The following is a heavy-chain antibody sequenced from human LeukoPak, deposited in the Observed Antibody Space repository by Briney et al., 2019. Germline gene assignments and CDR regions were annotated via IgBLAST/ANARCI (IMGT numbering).Heavy chain of an antibody. D-gene: IGHD3-22*01. V-gene: IGHV3-30*03. Sequence: PGRSLRLSCAASGFTFSSYGMHWVRQAPGKGLEWVAVISYDGSNKYYADSVKGRFTISRDNAKNSLYLQMNSLRAEDTAVYYCVRRAPDYYDSSGYYYVFDYWGQGTLVTVSS. CDR3: VRRAPDYYDSSGYYYVFDY. CDR2: ISYDGSNK. J-gene: IGHJ4*02. CDR1: GFTFSSYG.